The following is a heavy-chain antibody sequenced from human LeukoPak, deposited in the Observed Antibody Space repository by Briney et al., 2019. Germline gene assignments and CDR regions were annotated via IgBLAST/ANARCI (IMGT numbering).Heavy chain of an antibody. D-gene: IGHD3-3*01. V-gene: IGHV4-39*02. CDR1: GGSISSSSCD. J-gene: IGHJ5*02. CDR2: IYYSGST. Sequence: ETSETLSLTCTVSGGSISSSSCDWGWIRQPRGKGLEWIGSIYYSGSTYYNPSRKSRFTISVDTSKNQFSLKLSSVTAADTAVYCCARDGRDYYDFWSGYYGRFDHWGQGTLVTVSS. CDR3: ARDGRDYYDFWSGYYGRFDH.